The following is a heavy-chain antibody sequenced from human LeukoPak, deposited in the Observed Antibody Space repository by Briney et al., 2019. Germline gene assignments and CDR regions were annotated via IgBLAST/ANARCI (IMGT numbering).Heavy chain of an antibody. Sequence: QPGGSLRLSCAASGFTFSSYWMTWVRQAPGKGLEWVANIKQDGSERNYVDSVKGRFTISRDNAKNSLYLQMNTLRDEDTAMYYCATGAGCGYWGQGTLVTVSS. V-gene: IGHV3-7*03. CDR3: ATGAGCGY. CDR1: GFTFSSYW. CDR2: IKQDGSER. D-gene: IGHD6-19*01. J-gene: IGHJ4*02.